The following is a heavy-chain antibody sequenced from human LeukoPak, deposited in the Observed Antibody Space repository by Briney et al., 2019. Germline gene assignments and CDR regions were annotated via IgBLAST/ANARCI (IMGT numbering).Heavy chain of an antibody. J-gene: IGHJ5*02. Sequence: PSETLSLTCTVSGGSISSYYWSWLRQPPGKGLEWIGYIYYSGSTNYNPSLKSRVTISVDMSMNQFSMKLSSVTAADTAVYYCARSYYYGFNWFDPWGQGTLVTVSS. CDR2: IYYSGST. D-gene: IGHD3-10*01. V-gene: IGHV4-59*01. CDR1: GGSISSYY. CDR3: ARSYYYGFNWFDP.